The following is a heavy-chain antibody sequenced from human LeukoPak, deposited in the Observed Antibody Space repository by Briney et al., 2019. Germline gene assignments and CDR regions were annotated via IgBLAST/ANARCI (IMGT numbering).Heavy chain of an antibody. CDR1: GCSFRNYG. CDR3: ATDNNVNPNWFDP. CDR2: IVNVGSDK. D-gene: IGHD1-14*01. Sequence: GGSLRLSCAASGCSFRNYGMHWVRQAPGKGLDWVAFIVNVGSDKYYAGSVKGRFTISRDNSKNTLYLQMNSLSAADTAVYYCATDNNVNPNWFDPWGQGTLVTVSS. J-gene: IGHJ5*02. V-gene: IGHV3-30*02.